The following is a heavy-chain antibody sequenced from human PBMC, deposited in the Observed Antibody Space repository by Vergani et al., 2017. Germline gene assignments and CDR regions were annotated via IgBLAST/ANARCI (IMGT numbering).Heavy chain of an antibody. CDR3: ASFCSSTSCFYFDG. J-gene: IGHJ4*02. CDR1: GGTFSSYT. Sequence: QVQLVQSGAEVKKPGSPVKFSCKASGGTFSSYTISWARQSPGQGLEWMGRIIPILGIANYAQKFQGRVTITADKSTSTTYMELSSLRSQDTAVYYCASFCSSTSCFYFDGWGQVTLVTVSS. D-gene: IGHD2-2*01. V-gene: IGHV1-69*02. CDR2: IIPILGIA.